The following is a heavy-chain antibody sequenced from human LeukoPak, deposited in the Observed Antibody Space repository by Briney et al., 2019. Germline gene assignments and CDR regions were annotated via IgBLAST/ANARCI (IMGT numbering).Heavy chain of an antibody. CDR3: ARGRSEMATIPIDY. D-gene: IGHD5-24*01. CDR2: IYYSGST. J-gene: IGHJ4*02. Sequence: SETLSLTCTVSGGSISSSSYYWGWIRQPPGKGLEWIGSIYYSGSTYYNPSLKSRVTISVDTSKNQFSLKLSSVTAADTAVYYRARGRSEMATIPIDYWGQGTLVTVSS. CDR1: GGSISSSSYY. V-gene: IGHV4-39*01.